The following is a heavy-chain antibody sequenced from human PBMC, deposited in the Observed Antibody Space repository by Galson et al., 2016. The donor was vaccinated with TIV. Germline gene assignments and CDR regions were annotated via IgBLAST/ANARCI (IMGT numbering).Heavy chain of an antibody. D-gene: IGHD3-22*01. V-gene: IGHV4-39*01. CDR1: GGSISDSSYY. J-gene: IGHJ2*01. CDR3: ARHANYFDSSGFPPYWHLDL. Sequence: SETLSLTCTVSGGSISDSSYYWAWIRQPPGRGLEWIGTVYYTGSTYYNPSLSGRVTISVDTPKKQFSLRLNYVTAADTAVYYCARHANYFDSSGFPPYWHLDLWGRGTLVTVSS. CDR2: VYYTGST.